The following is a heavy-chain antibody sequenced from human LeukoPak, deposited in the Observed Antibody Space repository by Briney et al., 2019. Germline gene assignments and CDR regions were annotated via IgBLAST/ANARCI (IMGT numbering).Heavy chain of an antibody. CDR2: ISYDGSHE. J-gene: IGHJ4*02. Sequence: PGGSLRLSCAASGFTFSSYGIHWVRQAPGKGLEWVAVISYDGSHEYYADSVKGRFTISRDNSKDTLYLQMNDLRAEDTAVYYCAKGVAFDYWGQGTLVTVSS. CDR3: AKGVAFDY. CDR1: GFTFSSYG. D-gene: IGHD5-12*01. V-gene: IGHV3-30*18.